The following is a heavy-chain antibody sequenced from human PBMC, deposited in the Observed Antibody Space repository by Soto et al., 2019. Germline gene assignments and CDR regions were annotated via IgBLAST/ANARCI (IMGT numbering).Heavy chain of an antibody. J-gene: IGHJ4*02. V-gene: IGHV3-21*01. Sequence: GGSLRLSCAASGFTFSSYSMNWVRQAPGKGLEWVSSISSSSSYIYYADSVKGRFTISRDNAKNSLYLQMNSLRAEDTAVYYCARGSNYYDSSGYSADYWGQGTLVTVSS. CDR3: ARGSNYYDSSGYSADY. CDR2: ISSSSSYI. D-gene: IGHD3-22*01. CDR1: GFTFSSYS.